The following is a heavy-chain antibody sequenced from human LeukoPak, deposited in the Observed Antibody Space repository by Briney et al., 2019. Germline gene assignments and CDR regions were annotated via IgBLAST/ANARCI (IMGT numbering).Heavy chain of an antibody. Sequence: SETLSLTCTVSGGSVSSYQWGWIRQPPGKGLEWIAYVSYSGNTNYNPSLRSRVTISIDTSKNQFSLRLSSVTAADTAVYYCASGSSSWHPLDYWGQGTLVTVSS. J-gene: IGHJ4*02. CDR1: GGSVSSYQ. V-gene: IGHV4-59*02. D-gene: IGHD6-13*01. CDR2: VSYSGNT. CDR3: ASGSSSWHPLDY.